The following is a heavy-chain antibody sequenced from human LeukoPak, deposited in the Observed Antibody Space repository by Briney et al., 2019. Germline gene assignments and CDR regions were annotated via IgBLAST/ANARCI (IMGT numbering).Heavy chain of an antibody. D-gene: IGHD3-22*01. CDR2: IYPGNADA. CDR3: ARQGSYDNSVHSFDY. CDR1: GYSLINHW. V-gene: IGHV5-51*01. J-gene: IGHJ4*02. Sequence: EARKISCKASGYSLINHWIAWVRQMPGKGLDWMGIIYPGNADATYSPSFQGQVTISADKSTTTVYLQWSSLKASDTAMYYCARQGSYDNSVHSFDYWGRGT.